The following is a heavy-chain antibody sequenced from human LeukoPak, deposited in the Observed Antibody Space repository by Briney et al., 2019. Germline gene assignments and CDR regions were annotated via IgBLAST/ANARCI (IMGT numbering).Heavy chain of an antibody. J-gene: IGHJ4*02. Sequence: VASVKVSCKASGYTFTSYYMHWVRQAPGQGLEWMGIINPSGGSTSYAPKFQGRVTMTRDMSTSTVYMELSSLRSEDTAVYYCASLYGSGSPSDYWGQGTLVTVPS. CDR2: INPSGGST. V-gene: IGHV1-46*01. CDR3: ASLYGSGSPSDY. D-gene: IGHD3-10*01. CDR1: GYTFTSYY.